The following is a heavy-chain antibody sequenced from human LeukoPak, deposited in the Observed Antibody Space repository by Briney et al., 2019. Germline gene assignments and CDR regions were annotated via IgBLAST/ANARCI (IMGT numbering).Heavy chain of an antibody. CDR3: ARESPSNYDFWSGYYSAFDI. J-gene: IGHJ3*02. V-gene: IGHV3-7*03. CDR1: GFTFSSYW. CDR2: IKQGGSEK. D-gene: IGHD3-3*01. Sequence: PGGSLRLSCAASGFTFSSYWMSWVHQAPGKGLEWVANIKQGGSEKYYVDSVKGRFTISRDNAKSSLYLQMNSLRAEDTAVYYCARESPSNYDFWSGYYSAFDIWGQGTMVTVSS.